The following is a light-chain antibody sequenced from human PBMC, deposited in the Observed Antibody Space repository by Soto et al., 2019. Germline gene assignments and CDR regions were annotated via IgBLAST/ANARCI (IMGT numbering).Light chain of an antibody. V-gene: IGLV2-14*03. CDR1: SSDVGGYNF. J-gene: IGLJ1*01. Sequence: QSALTPPASVSGSPGQSITISCTGTSSDVGGYNFVSWYQHHPGKAPKLIIYDVNNRPSGVSNRFSGSKSGNTASLTISGLQAEDEADYYCTSYTTSSTDVFGTGTKLTVL. CDR2: DVN. CDR3: TSYTTSSTDV.